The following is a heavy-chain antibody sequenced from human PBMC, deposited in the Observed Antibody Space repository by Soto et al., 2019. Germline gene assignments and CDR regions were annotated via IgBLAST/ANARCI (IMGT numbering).Heavy chain of an antibody. CDR1: GYTFTGYY. Sequence: GASVKVSCKASGYTFTGYYMHWVRRAPGQGLEWMGWINLNSGGTYFAQKFQGRLILTRDTSISTAYMELSSLISDDTAVYYCARKVGREVRGLIYGMDVWG. J-gene: IGHJ6*02. V-gene: IGHV1-2*02. CDR2: INLNSGGT. D-gene: IGHD3-10*01. CDR3: ARKVGREVRGLIYGMDV.